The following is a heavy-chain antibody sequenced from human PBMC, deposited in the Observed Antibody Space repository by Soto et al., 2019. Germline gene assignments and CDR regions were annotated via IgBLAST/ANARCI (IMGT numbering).Heavy chain of an antibody. J-gene: IGHJ6*02. CDR3: ARSVSFRYTLLQRGMDV. Sequence: QVQLVQFGAEVNKPGSSVKVSCKASGGTFSSYAISWVRQAPGQGLEWMGGIIPIFATANYAQKFQGRVMITVDESTSTAYMELSSLRSEDTAVYYCARSVSFRYTLLQRGMDVWGQGNTVTVSS. V-gene: IGHV1-69*01. CDR1: GGTFSSYA. D-gene: IGHD1-1*01. CDR2: IIPIFATA.